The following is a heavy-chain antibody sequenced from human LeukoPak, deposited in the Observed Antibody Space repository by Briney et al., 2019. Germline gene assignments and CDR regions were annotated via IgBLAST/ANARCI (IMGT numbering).Heavy chain of an antibody. CDR1: GFSVSGYW. CDR2: IKQDGSEK. Sequence: GGSLRLSCAVSGFSVSGYWMTWVRQAPGKGLEWVANIKQDGSEKNYVDSVKGRFTISRDNAENSLFLQMNSLRVEDTAVYYCTREWQGGIAAAGTRIEGYYSGQGTPVAVSS. V-gene: IGHV3-7*01. CDR3: TREWQGGIAAAGTRIEGYY. J-gene: IGHJ4*02. D-gene: IGHD6-13*01.